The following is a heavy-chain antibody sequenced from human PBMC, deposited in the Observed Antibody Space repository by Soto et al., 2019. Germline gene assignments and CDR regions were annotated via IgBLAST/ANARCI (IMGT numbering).Heavy chain of an antibody. V-gene: IGHV1-18*01. CDR3: ARTGVRVTQRGGMDV. CDR2: ISAYNGNT. D-gene: IGHD2-8*02. Sequence: GASVKVSCKAGGYGFTSYGISWVRQAPGQGLEWMGWISAYNGNTNYAQKSQGRVTMTTDTSTDTTYMELRSLRSDDTAVYYCARTGVRVTQRGGMDVWGQGTTVTVSS. J-gene: IGHJ6*02. CDR1: GYGFTSYG.